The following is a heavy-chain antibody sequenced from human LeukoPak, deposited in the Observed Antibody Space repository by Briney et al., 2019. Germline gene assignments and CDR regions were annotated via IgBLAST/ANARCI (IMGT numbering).Heavy chain of an antibody. V-gene: IGHV4-59*08. CDR1: GGSITTNY. J-gene: IGHJ5*02. Sequence: SETLSLTCTVSGGSITTNYWSWFRQPPGKGLEWIGYIHYSGSTDHNPSLKNRVTISLDASKNQFSLRLSSVTAADTAVYFCARRVSRPWFDPWGQGSLVTVSS. CDR2: IHYSGST. CDR3: ARRVSRPWFDP.